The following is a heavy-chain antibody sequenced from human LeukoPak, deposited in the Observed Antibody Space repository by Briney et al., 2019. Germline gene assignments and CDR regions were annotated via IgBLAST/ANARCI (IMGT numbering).Heavy chain of an antibody. CDR1: GFTFSSYE. D-gene: IGHD6-13*01. CDR3: ARSPRGIAAAGTSGWVDY. Sequence: GGSLRLSCAASGFTFSSYEMNWVRQAPGKGLEWVSSISSSSSYIYYADSVKGRFTISRDNDKNSLYLQMNSLRAEDTAVYYCARSPRGIAAAGTSGWVDYWGQGTLVTVSS. CDR2: ISSSSSYI. V-gene: IGHV3-21*01. J-gene: IGHJ4*02.